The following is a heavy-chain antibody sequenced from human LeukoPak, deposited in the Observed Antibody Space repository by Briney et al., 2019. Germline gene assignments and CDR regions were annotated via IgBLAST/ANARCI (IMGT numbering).Heavy chain of an antibody. CDR1: GFHFSTHG. Sequence: GGSLRLSCAASGFHFSTHGMNWVRQAPGKGLEWVSAISGSGGSTYYADSVKGRFTISRDNSKNTLYLQMNSLRAEDTAVYYCAKGRSSWYVGNWFDPWGQGTLVTVSS. CDR3: AKGRSSWYVGNWFDP. J-gene: IGHJ5*02. D-gene: IGHD6-13*01. CDR2: ISGSGGST. V-gene: IGHV3-23*01.